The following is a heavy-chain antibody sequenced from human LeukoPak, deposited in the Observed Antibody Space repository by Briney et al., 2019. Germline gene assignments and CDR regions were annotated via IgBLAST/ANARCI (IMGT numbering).Heavy chain of an antibody. CDR1: GFTFNNYA. Sequence: QPGGSLRLSCAASGFTFNNYAVTWVRQAPGKGLEWVSSITASGGSTYYADSVRGRFTISRDNSKNTLYLQMNSLRAEDTAVYYCARDGIAAADAYYYYYYMDVWGKGTTVTVSS. D-gene: IGHD6-13*01. V-gene: IGHV3-23*01. J-gene: IGHJ6*03. CDR3: ARDGIAAADAYYYYYYMDV. CDR2: ITASGGST.